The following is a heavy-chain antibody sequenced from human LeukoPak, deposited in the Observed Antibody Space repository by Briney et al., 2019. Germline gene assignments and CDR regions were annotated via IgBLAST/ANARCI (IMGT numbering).Heavy chain of an antibody. Sequence: GESLKISCKGLGYSFSSYWNAWVRQRPGKGLMWMGIIYPGGSETRYDPSFQGQVTISADSSTSTAYLQWSSLRASDTAMYYCARASRDGYNQNFDHWGQGTLVTVSS. CDR1: GYSFSSYW. V-gene: IGHV5-51*01. D-gene: IGHD5-24*01. J-gene: IGHJ4*02. CDR3: ARASRDGYNQNFDH. CDR2: IYPGGSET.